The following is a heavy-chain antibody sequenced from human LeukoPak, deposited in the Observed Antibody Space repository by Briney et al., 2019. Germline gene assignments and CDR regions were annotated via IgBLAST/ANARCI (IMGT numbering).Heavy chain of an antibody. CDR2: INPNSGGT. Sequence: ALVKVSCKASGYTFTGYYMHWVRQAPGQGLEWMGWINPNSGGTNYAQKFQGRVTMTRDTSISTAYMELSRLRSDDTAVYYCARDSYDILTGYPPAPFDYWGQGTLVTVSS. CDR3: ARDSYDILTGYPPAPFDY. J-gene: IGHJ4*02. V-gene: IGHV1-2*02. D-gene: IGHD3-9*01. CDR1: GYTFTGYY.